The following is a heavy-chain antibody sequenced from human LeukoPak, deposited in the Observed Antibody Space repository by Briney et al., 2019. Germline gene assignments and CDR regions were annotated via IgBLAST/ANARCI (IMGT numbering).Heavy chain of an antibody. CDR2: IYTSGST. Sequence: SETLSLTCTVSGGSISSYYWSWIRQPPGKGLEWIGYIYTSGSTNYNPSLKSRVTISVDTSKNQSSLKLSSVTAADTAVYYCARSLMVRGVIRRTPDAFDIWGQGTMVTVSS. CDR1: GGSISSYY. D-gene: IGHD3-10*01. CDR3: ARSLMVRGVIRRTPDAFDI. J-gene: IGHJ3*02. V-gene: IGHV4-4*08.